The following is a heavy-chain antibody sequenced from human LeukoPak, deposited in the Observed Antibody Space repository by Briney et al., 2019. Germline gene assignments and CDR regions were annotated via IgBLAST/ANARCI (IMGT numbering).Heavy chain of an antibody. CDR3: AKGGRDYEYVWGSYAVDY. Sequence: GGSLRLSCAASGFTFSSYAMNWVRKAPGKGLEWVAAIIGSGGSTYYADSVKGRVTISRDNSKNTLYLQMNSLRAEDTAVYYCAKGGRDYEYVWGSYAVDYWGQGTLVTVSS. CDR2: IIGSGGST. CDR1: GFTFSSYA. J-gene: IGHJ4*02. V-gene: IGHV3-23*01. D-gene: IGHD3-16*01.